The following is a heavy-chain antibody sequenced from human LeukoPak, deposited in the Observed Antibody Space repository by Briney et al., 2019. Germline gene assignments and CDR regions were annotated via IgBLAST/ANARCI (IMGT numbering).Heavy chain of an antibody. J-gene: IGHJ4*02. CDR2: MSWNGDNI. CDR1: GFTFDDYA. D-gene: IGHD3-16*01. CDR3: AKDGYSHSNMLTAYDY. Sequence: PGRSLRLSCVASGFTFDDYAMHWVRQAPGKGLEWVSAMSWNGDNIAYADSVKGRFTISRDNAKNSLYLQMNSLRPEDTALYYCAKDGYSHSNMLTAYDYWGQGTLVTVSS. V-gene: IGHV3-9*01.